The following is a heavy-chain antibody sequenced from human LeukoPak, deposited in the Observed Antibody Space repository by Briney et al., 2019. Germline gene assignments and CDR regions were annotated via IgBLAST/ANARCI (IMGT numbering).Heavy chain of an antibody. V-gene: IGHV3-21*01. CDR3: ARRYGDYVGSFEY. Sequence: GGCPRLSRVPPRVTFTSYSTNSGRPGPGEGLWWVSSISTSSSYIYYADSVKGRFSISRDNAKNSLYLQMNRLKTEAHAGVYLARRYGDYVGSFEYWGQGTQVTVSS. CDR2: ISTSSSYI. J-gene: IGHJ4*02. D-gene: IGHD4-17*01. CDR1: RVTFTSYS.